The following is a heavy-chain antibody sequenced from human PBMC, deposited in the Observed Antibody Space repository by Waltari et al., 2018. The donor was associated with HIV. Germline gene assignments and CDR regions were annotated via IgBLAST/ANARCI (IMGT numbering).Heavy chain of an antibody. Sequence: EVHLLESGGGLVQPGVSLRLSCAASGFTFSSFAMSWVRQAPGKGLEWVSGISSSGASTYYADSVKGRFTISRDNSKNTVYLQMNSLRAEDTAVYYCARKLSGSGGWPCDYWGQGTLVTVSS. J-gene: IGHJ4*02. CDR2: ISSSGAST. D-gene: IGHD6-19*01. CDR3: ARKLSGSGGWPCDY. V-gene: IGHV3-23*01. CDR1: GFTFSSFA.